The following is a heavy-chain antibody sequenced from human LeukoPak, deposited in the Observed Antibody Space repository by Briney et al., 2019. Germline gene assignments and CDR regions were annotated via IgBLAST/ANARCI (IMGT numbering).Heavy chain of an antibody. D-gene: IGHD3-10*01. J-gene: IGHJ4*02. CDR3: STDSGRSYFYFDF. V-gene: IGHV1-24*01. CDR1: GFGLSVLS. CDR2: IRPETGEP. Sequence: GASVKVSCKISGFGLSVLSIHWMRQAPGKGLEWVGGIRPETGEPIFAQKFRGRVTITEDTFTDTGYLELRGLTSGDTAVYYCSTDSGRSYFYFDFWGQGTLVTVSS.